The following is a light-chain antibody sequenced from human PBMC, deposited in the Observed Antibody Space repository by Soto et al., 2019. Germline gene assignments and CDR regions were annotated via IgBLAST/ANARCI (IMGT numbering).Light chain of an antibody. J-gene: IGKJ4*01. CDR2: GAY. Sequence: EIVLTQSPGSLSLSPGERATLSCRSSQRVSSPYLAWYQQKPGQTPRLLIYGAYSSATGIPDRVTGSDSGSGTHFTLTISRLEPDDFAVYYCQQYGSSLTLGGGTKVEIK. CDR3: QQYGSSLT. CDR1: QRVSSPY. V-gene: IGKV3-20*01.